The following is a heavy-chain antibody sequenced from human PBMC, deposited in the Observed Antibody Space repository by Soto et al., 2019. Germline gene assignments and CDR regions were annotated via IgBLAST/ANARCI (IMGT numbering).Heavy chain of an antibody. CDR2: IYYSGST. J-gene: IGHJ6*02. CDR3: ARAYGGFDNGLDV. Sequence: SETLSLTCTVSGDAIRSYYWTWIRQPPGKGLELIGYIYYSGSTRYNPSLKSRVTISVDMSKNQFSLKLSSVIAADTAVYYCARAYGGFDNGLDVWGQGTAVTVSS. V-gene: IGHV4-59*01. D-gene: IGHD5-12*01. CDR1: GDAIRSYY.